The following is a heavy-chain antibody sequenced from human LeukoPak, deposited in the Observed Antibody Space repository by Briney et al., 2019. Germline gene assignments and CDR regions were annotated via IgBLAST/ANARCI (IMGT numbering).Heavy chain of an antibody. Sequence: PGGSLGLSCAASGFTVSNNHMSWVRQAPGKGLEWVSSMSNSGSYIYYAESVQGRSTISRDNAKNSLFLQMNSLRDEDTAVYYCARDRDNGMDVWGKGTTVTVSS. CDR3: ARDRDNGMDV. D-gene: IGHD2-15*01. V-gene: IGHV3-21*01. J-gene: IGHJ6*04. CDR1: GFTVSNNH. CDR2: MSNSGSYI.